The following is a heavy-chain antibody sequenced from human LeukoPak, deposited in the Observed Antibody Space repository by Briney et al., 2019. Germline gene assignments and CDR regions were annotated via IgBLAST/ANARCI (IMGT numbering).Heavy chain of an antibody. D-gene: IGHD3-10*01. Sequence: ASVKVSCKASGYTFTSYGISWVRQAPGQGLEWMGWISAYNGNTGYAQKFQGRVTMTRDMSTSTVYMELRSLRSDDTAVYYCARDLVRGVSPFGYWGQGTLVTVSS. J-gene: IGHJ4*02. CDR3: ARDLVRGVSPFGY. V-gene: IGHV1-18*01. CDR2: ISAYNGNT. CDR1: GYTFTSYG.